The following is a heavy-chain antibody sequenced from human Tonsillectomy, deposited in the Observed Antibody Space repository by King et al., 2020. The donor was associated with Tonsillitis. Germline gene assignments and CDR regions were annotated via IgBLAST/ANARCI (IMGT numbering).Heavy chain of an antibody. D-gene: IGHD3-10*01. CDR2: IIPILGIA. V-gene: IGHV1-69*09. CDR3: ARDGVGVAAWGY. Sequence: VQLVQSGAEVKKPGSSVKVSCKASGGSFSSYGISWVRQAPGQGLEWMGKIIPILGIAQYAQKFQGRVTISADTSTNTAYMEMSSLRSEDTALYYCARDGVGVAAWGYWGQGTLVTVSS. J-gene: IGHJ4*02. CDR1: GGSFSSYG.